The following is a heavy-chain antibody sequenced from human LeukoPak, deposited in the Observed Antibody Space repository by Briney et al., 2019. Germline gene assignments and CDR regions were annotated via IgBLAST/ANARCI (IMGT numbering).Heavy chain of an antibody. V-gene: IGHV3-53*01. CDR3: ARVGDHFHWYLDL. CDR1: GFTFSNYW. CDR2: LYSGSDT. Sequence: GGSLRLSCAASGFTFSNYWMHWVRQAPGKGLEWVSILYSGSDTYYADSVKGRFTISRDNSKNMLFLHMNSLSAEDTAVYYCARVGDHFHWYLDLWGRGTLVTVSS. D-gene: IGHD3-10*01. J-gene: IGHJ2*01.